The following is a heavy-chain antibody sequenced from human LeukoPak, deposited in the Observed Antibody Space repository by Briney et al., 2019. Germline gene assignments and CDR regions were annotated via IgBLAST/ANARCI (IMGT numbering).Heavy chain of an antibody. CDR3: ARAQGGKIQLWDYYFDY. J-gene: IGHJ4*02. V-gene: IGHV3-66*01. Sequence: GGSLRHSCAASGFTVSDNYISWVRQAPGKGLEWVALIYSAGTTHADSVRGRFTISRDKSKNMLYLQMNSLRAEDTAVYFCARAQGGKIQLWDYYFDYWGQGTLVTVSS. CDR2: IYSAGTT. CDR1: GFTVSDNY. D-gene: IGHD5-18*01.